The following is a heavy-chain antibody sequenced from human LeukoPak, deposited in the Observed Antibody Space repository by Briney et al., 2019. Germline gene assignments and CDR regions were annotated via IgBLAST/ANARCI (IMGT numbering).Heavy chain of an antibody. J-gene: IGHJ4*02. CDR1: GFTVSSNY. CDR2: IYSGGST. Sequence: PGGSLRLSCAASGFTVSSNYMSWARQAPGKGLEWVSVIYSGGSTYYADSVKGRFTISRDNSKNTLYLQMNSLRAEDTAVYYCARLDFWSGYTFDYWGQGTLVTVSS. V-gene: IGHV3-53*01. CDR3: ARLDFWSGYTFDY. D-gene: IGHD3-3*01.